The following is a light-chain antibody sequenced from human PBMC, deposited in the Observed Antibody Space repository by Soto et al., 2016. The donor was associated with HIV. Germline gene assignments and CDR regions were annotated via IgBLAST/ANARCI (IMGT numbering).Light chain of an antibody. V-gene: IGLV3-21*01. CDR3: QAWDSGTAV. CDR1: DLRSKI. Sequence: SYELTQPPSVSVAPGKTARITCGGNDLRSKIVHWYQQKPGQAPVLVVYDDSDRPSGIPERISGSNSGNTATLTISGTQSMDEADYYCQAWDSGTAVFGGGTKLTV. CDR2: DDS. J-gene: IGLJ2*01.